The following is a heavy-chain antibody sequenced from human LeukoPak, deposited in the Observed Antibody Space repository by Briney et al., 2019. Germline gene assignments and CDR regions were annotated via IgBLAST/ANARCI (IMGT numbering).Heavy chain of an antibody. CDR3: ARVAYRLQLRLNAFDI. J-gene: IGHJ3*02. D-gene: IGHD5-18*01. Sequence: PGGSLSLSRAASGFIFSSYWMSWVRQAPGKGLEWVANIKQDGSEKYYVDSVKGRFTISRDNDKDSLYLQMNSLRAEDKAVYYCARVAYRLQLRLNAFDIWGQGTMVTVSS. CDR1: GFIFSSYW. CDR2: IKQDGSEK. V-gene: IGHV3-7*01.